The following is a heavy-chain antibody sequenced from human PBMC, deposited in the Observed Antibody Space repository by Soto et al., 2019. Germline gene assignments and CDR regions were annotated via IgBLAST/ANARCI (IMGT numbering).Heavy chain of an antibody. D-gene: IGHD1-1*01. CDR1: GYTFTSYG. J-gene: IGHJ5*02. CDR3: ARVGFWYNWNVTPLRCFDP. V-gene: IGHV1-18*01. CDR2: ISAYNGNT. Sequence: QVQLVQSEAEVKKPGASVKVSCKASGYTFTSYGISWVRQAPGQGLEWMGWISAYNGNTNYAQKLQGRVTMTTDTSTSTAYMELRSLRSDDTAVYYCARVGFWYNWNVTPLRCFDPWGQGTLVTVSS.